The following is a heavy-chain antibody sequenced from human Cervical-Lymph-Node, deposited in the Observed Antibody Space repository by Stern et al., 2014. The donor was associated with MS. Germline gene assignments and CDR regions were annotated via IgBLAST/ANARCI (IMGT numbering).Heavy chain of an antibody. J-gene: IGHJ4*02. CDR2: IYSAGTT. V-gene: IGHV3-53*01. Sequence: VPLVESGGGLIQPGGSLSLSCAASGFTVSRSYMSWVRQAPGKGLEWVSVIYSAGTTYYADSVKGRFTISRDNSKNTLNLQMNSLRAEDTAVYYCARDPNYGSGYWGQGTLVTVSS. D-gene: IGHD3-10*01. CDR3: ARDPNYGSGY. CDR1: GFTVSRSY.